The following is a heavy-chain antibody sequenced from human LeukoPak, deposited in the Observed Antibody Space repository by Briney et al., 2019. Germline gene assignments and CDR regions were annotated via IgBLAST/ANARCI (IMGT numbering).Heavy chain of an antibody. V-gene: IGHV3-20*04. CDR2: INWNGGST. CDR3: ARFRAGYYYDSSGYYFDY. Sequence: GGSLRLSCAASGFTFDDYGMSWVRQAPGKGLEWVSGINWNGGSTGYADSVKGRFTISRDNAKNSLYLQMNSLRAEDTALYYCARFRAGYYYDSSGYYFDYWAREPWSPSPQ. CDR1: GFTFDDYG. J-gene: IGHJ4*02. D-gene: IGHD3-22*01.